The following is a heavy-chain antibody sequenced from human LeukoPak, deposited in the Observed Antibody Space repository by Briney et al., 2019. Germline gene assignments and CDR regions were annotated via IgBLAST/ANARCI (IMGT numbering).Heavy chain of an antibody. D-gene: IGHD2-2*01. J-gene: IGHJ4*02. V-gene: IGHV5-51*01. Sequence: GESLKISCKGSGSSFTSYWIGWVRQMPGKGLEWMGIIYPGDSDTRYSPSFQGQVTISADKSISTAYLQWSSLKASDTAMYYCARIFAVVPADLDYWGQGTLVTVSS. CDR3: ARIFAVVPADLDY. CDR2: IYPGDSDT. CDR1: GSSFTSYW.